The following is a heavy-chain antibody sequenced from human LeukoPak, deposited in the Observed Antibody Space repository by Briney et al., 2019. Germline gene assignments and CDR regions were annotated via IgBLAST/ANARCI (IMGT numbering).Heavy chain of an antibody. CDR3: ARHTRRGIAVAGTQWGVNYYMDV. CDR1: GFTFSDYY. D-gene: IGHD6-19*01. V-gene: IGHV3-11*04. J-gene: IGHJ6*03. Sequence: GGSLRLSCAASGFTFSDYYMSWIRQAPGKGLEWVSYISSSGSTIYYADSVKGRFTISRDNAKNSLYLQMNSLRAEDTAVYYCARHTRRGIAVAGTQWGVNYYMDVWGKGTTVTVSS. CDR2: ISSSGSTI.